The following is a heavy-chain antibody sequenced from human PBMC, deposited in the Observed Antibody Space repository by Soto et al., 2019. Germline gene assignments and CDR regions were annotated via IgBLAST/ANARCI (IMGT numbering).Heavy chain of an antibody. CDR2: IIPIFGTA. D-gene: IGHD6-25*01. J-gene: IGHJ6*02. Sequence: ASVKVSCKASGGTFSSYAISWVRHAPGQGLEWLGGIIPIFGTANYAQKFQGRVTITADESTSTAYMELSSLRSEDTAVYYCASWGIAAAKYQNYYSYGMDVWGQGTTVTVSS. CDR1: GGTFSSYA. V-gene: IGHV1-69*13. CDR3: ASWGIAAAKYQNYYSYGMDV.